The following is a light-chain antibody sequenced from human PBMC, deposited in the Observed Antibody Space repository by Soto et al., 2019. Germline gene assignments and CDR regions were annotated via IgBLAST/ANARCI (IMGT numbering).Light chain of an antibody. CDR3: SSYAGRYTVV. J-gene: IGLJ2*01. V-gene: IGLV2-11*01. CDR1: SSDVGGYNY. CDR2: DVS. Sequence: QSALTQPRSVSGSPGQSVTVSCAGTSSDVGGYNYVSWYQQHPGKVPKLMIYDVSKRPSGVPDRFSGSKSGNTASLTISGPQAEDEADYYCSSYAGRYTVVFGGGTKLTVL.